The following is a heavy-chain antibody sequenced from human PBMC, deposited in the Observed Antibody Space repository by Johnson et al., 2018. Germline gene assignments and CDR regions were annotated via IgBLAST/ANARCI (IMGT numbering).Heavy chain of an antibody. CDR3: GKNTNSASGTIAYYDYMDV. V-gene: IGHV3-9*01. D-gene: IGHD3-10*01. J-gene: IGHJ6*03. Sequence: VQLVESGGGSVQPGRSLRLSCAAPGFTFGDYAMHWIRQAPGKGLEWVSGISWNSGSLGDAESVMGRLTLSRDNAKNYLYLQMNRRRAEDTAMYYCGKNTNSASGTIAYYDYMDVWGKGTTVTVSS. CDR2: ISWNSGSL. CDR1: GFTFGDYA.